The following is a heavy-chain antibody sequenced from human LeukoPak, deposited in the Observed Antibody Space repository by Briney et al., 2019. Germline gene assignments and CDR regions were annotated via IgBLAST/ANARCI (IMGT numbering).Heavy chain of an antibody. V-gene: IGHV4-39*01. CDR3: ARQDSYGYLLDY. D-gene: IGHD5-18*01. Sequence: PSETLSLTCTVSGDSISSSSYYWGWIRQPPGKGLEWIGSIYYSGSTYYNPSLKSRVTISVDTSKNQFSLKLSSVTAADTAVYYCARQDSYGYLLDYWGQGTLVTVSS. J-gene: IGHJ4*02. CDR2: IYYSGST. CDR1: GDSISSSSYY.